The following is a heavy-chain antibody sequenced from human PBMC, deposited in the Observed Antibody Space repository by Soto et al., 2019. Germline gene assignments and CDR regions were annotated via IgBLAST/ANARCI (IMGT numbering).Heavy chain of an antibody. D-gene: IGHD6-19*01. CDR3: ARGEQWLGYFDY. Sequence: EVQLVESGGGLVQPGGSLRLSCAASGFTFSSYWTSWVRQAPGKGLEWVANIKQDGSEKYYVDSVKGRFTISRDNAKNSLYLQMNSLRAEDTAVYYCARGEQWLGYFDYWGQGTLVTVSS. J-gene: IGHJ4*02. CDR1: GFTFSSYW. V-gene: IGHV3-7*01. CDR2: IKQDGSEK.